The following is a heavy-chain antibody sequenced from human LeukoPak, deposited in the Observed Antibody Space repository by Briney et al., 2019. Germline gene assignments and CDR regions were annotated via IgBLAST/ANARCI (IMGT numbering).Heavy chain of an antibody. CDR1: GYTFTGYY. J-gene: IGHJ4*02. D-gene: IGHD3-16*01. CDR3: ATALSLADFDY. V-gene: IGHV1-2*02. CDR2: INPTSGGT. Sequence: ASVKVSCKASGYTFTGYYMHWVRQAPGQGLEWMGWINPTSGGTNYAQKFQGRVTMTSDTSISTAYMELSRLRSDDAAFYYCATALSLADFDYWGQGTLVTVSS.